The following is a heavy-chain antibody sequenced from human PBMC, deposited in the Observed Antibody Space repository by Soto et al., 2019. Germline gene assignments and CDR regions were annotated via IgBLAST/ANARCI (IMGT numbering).Heavy chain of an antibody. CDR3: VKPFKPYDENTGYLAFDI. CDR2: IRDSRGST. Sequence: GGSLRLSCAASGFTFGSHAMSWVRQAPGQGLEWVSSIRDSRGSTYYADSVKGRFTVSRDLSKNTLFLQMNGLRAEDTAVYYCVKPFKPYDENTGYLAFDIWGQGTMVT. V-gene: IGHV3-23*01. J-gene: IGHJ3*02. CDR1: GFTFGSHA. D-gene: IGHD3-9*01.